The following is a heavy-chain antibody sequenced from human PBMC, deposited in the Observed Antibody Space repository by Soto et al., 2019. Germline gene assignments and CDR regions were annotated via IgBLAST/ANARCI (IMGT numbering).Heavy chain of an antibody. CDR3: VTGATARGGIDY. CDR2: INQDGSQK. V-gene: IGHV3-7*01. D-gene: IGHD2-21*02. J-gene: IGHJ4*02. Sequence: EVQVVESGGGLAQPGGSLRLSCAASGFTFSTYWMSWVRQAPGSGLEWVANINQDGSQKYYVDSVKGRFTISRDNAENSLYLQMNSLRAEDTAVYYCVTGATARGGIDYWGQGTLVTVSS. CDR1: GFTFSTYW.